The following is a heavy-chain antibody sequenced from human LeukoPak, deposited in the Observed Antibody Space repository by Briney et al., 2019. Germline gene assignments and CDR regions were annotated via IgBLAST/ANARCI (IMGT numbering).Heavy chain of an antibody. CDR3: XKDHYPTXFAMGIXYFDY. D-gene: IGHD2-2*01. CDR2: ISGSGGST. J-gene: IGHJ4*02. CDR1: GFTFSSYA. V-gene: IGHV3-23*01. Sequence: GGXLRLSCAASGFTFSSYAMSWVRQAPGKGLEWVSAISGSGGSTYHADSVKGRFTISRDNSKNTLYLQMNSLRAEDTAVYYXXKDHYPTXFAMGIXYFDYWGQGTLVTVSS.